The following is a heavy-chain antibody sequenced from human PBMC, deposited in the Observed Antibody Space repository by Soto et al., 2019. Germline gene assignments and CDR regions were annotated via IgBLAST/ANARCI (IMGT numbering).Heavy chain of an antibody. J-gene: IGHJ4*02. CDR1: GFSFTNYA. CDR3: VKGLVWSSTWEIDY. D-gene: IGHD6-13*01. Sequence: QLLESGGGLVQPGGSLRLSCAASGFSFTNYAMSWVRQAPGKGLEWVSSISGRGDKTYYGDSVKGRITLSRDNSKHTFYLQMNSLRGDDTAVYYCVKGLVWSSTWEIDYWGQGTLVTVSS. CDR2: ISGRGDKT. V-gene: IGHV3-23*01.